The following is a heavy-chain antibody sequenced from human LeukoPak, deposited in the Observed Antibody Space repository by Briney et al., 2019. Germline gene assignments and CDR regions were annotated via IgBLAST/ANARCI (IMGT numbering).Heavy chain of an antibody. CDR2: ISGSGGST. CDR1: GFTFSSYS. V-gene: IGHV3-23*01. CDR3: AKDGDIVATIIDY. D-gene: IGHD5-12*01. Sequence: PGGSLRLSCAASGFTFSSYSMNWVRQAPGKGLEWVSAISGSGGSTYYADSVKGRFTISRDNSKNTLYLQMNSLRAEDTAVYYCAKDGDIVATIIDYWGQGTLVTVSS. J-gene: IGHJ4*02.